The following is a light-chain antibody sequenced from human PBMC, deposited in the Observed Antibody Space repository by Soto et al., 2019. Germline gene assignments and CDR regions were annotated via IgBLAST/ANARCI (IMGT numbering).Light chain of an antibody. CDR3: QSYDSSLSGV. J-gene: IGLJ3*02. CDR2: NNN. Sequence: QSALTQPPSASGSPGQSVTISCTGTISDIGTYYYVSWYQQHPGKAPKLLIYNNNNRPSGVPDRFSGSKSGTSASLAITGLQAEDEADYYCQSYDSSLSGVFGGGTKLTVL. V-gene: IGLV2-8*01. CDR1: ISDIGTYYY.